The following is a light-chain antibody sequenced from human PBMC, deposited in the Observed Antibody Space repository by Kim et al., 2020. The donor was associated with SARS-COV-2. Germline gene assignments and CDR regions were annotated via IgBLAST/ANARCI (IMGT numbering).Light chain of an antibody. CDR1: TSTIGAGYE. CDR2: VDT. Sequence: RVTLSCTRPTSTIGAGYEVHCSRQLPGAAPTLLIYVDTNRPSGVPDRFSGSKSGTSASLAITGLQAEDEADYYCQSYDISLSGSVFGGGTQLTVL. CDR3: QSYDISLSGSV. V-gene: IGLV1-40*01. J-gene: IGLJ2*01.